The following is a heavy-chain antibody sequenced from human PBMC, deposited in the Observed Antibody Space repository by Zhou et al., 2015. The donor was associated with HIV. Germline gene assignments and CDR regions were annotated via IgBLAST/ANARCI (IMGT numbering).Heavy chain of an antibody. V-gene: IGHV1-2*02. J-gene: IGHJ3*02. CDR2: VNPKTGGT. Sequence: QVQLVQSGAEMKKPGSSVKVSCKASRYTFTAYSIHWVRQAPGQGLEWMGWVNPKTGGTNYAQRFQGRVTMTRDTSISTAYMDLSSLRSDDSAVYYCARQGAYDSGDYYGAFDIWGQGTMVTVSS. D-gene: IGHD3-22*01. CDR1: RYTFTAYS. CDR3: ARQGAYDSGDYYGAFDI.